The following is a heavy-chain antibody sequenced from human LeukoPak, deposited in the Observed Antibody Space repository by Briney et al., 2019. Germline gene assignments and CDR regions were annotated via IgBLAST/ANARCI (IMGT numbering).Heavy chain of an antibody. J-gene: IGHJ4*02. V-gene: IGHV1-24*01. Sequence: ASVKVSFKVSGYTLTELSMHWVRQAPGKGLEWMGGFDPEDGETTYAQKFQGRVTMTEDTSTDTAYMELSSLRSEDTAVYYCATVEGSSWYGPAGYWGQGTLVTVSS. CDR2: FDPEDGET. CDR3: ATVEGSSWYGPAGY. D-gene: IGHD6-13*01. CDR1: GYTLTELS.